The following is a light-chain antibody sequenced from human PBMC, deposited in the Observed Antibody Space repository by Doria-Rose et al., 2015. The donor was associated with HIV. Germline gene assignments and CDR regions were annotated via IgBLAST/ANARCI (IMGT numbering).Light chain of an antibody. CDR2: GAS. V-gene: IGKV3-20*01. Sequence: EIVLTQSPGTLSLSPGERATLSCRASQSVSSNYLAWYQQKPGQAPTLVIYGASTRANGIPDRPSGTGSGTEFTLTISRLEPEDFAVFYCQQYATSPPTFGQGTAVEIK. CDR1: QSVSSNY. J-gene: IGKJ1*01. CDR3: QQYATSPPT.